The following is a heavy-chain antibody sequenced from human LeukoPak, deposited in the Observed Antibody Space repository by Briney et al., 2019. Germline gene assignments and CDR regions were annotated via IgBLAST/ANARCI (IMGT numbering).Heavy chain of an antibody. CDR1: GYSFTSYW. V-gene: IGHV5-51*01. CDR3: ACRDLTSTWSFP. D-gene: IGHD6-13*01. CDR2: IYPGDLRV. Sequence: GESLKISCQGLGYSFTSYWIGWGRQMPGKGMEWWGVIYPGDLRVRYNPSFQGQVTISVDKSINTAYLQWVSLRASDSAMYYCACRDLTSTWSFPWGQGTLVTVSS. J-gene: IGHJ5*02.